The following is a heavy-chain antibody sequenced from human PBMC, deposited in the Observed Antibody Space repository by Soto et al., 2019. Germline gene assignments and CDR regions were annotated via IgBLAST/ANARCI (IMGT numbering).Heavy chain of an antibody. CDR1: GGSISSYY. Sequence: QVQLQESGPGLVKPSETLSLTCTVSGGSISSYYWSWIRQPPGKGLEWIGYIYYSGSTNYNPSLKSRVTISVDTSKNQFSLKLSSVTAADTAMYYCARTQLLWGQGTLVTVSS. CDR2: IYYSGST. D-gene: IGHD1-1*01. J-gene: IGHJ4*02. V-gene: IGHV4-59*08. CDR3: ARTQLL.